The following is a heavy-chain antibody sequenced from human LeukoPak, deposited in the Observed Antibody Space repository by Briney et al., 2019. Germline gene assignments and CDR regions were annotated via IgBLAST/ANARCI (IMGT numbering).Heavy chain of an antibody. V-gene: IGHV4-30-2*01. CDR3: ARGDGSGSGRWFDP. D-gene: IGHD3-10*01. Sequence: KTSETLSLTCTVSGASISSGTYSWSWIRQPPGEGLEWIGYIYHTGSTYYSPSLKGRVTISVDRSKNQFSLNLNFVTAADTALYYCARGDGSGSGRWFDPWGQGTLITVSS. CDR2: IYHTGST. J-gene: IGHJ5*02. CDR1: GASISSGTYS.